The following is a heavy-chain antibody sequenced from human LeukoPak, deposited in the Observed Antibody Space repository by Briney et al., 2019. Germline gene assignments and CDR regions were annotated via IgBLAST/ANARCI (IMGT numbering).Heavy chain of an antibody. CDR1: GXSISSYY. CDR2: IYYSGST. D-gene: IGHD6-19*01. J-gene: IGHJ3*02. Sequence: SESLSLTCTVSGXSISSYYWSWIRQPPGKGLEWIGYIYYSGSTNYNPSLKSRVTISVDTSKNQFSLKLSSVTAADTAVYYCARESSRGWYGGAFDIWGQGTMVTVPS. CDR3: ARESSRGWYGGAFDI. V-gene: IGHV4-59*01.